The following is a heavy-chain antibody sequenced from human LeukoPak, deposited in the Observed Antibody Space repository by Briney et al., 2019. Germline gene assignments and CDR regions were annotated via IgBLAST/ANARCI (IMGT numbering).Heavy chain of an antibody. CDR1: GGSIASDNYF. D-gene: IGHD6-13*01. V-gene: IGHV4-31*02. CDR2: IFYSGTA. Sequence: SQTLSLTCTVSGGSIASDNYFWSWIRQHPEKGLEWIGYIFYSGTAYYNPSLKSRVTISVDTSKNQFSLKLNSVIAADTAVYYCAREVNEPASTDAFDIWGQGTMVPVSS. J-gene: IGHJ3*02. CDR3: AREVNEPASTDAFDI.